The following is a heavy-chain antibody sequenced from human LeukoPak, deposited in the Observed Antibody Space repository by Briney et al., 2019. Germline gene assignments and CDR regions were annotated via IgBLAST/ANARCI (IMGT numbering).Heavy chain of an antibody. D-gene: IGHD3-10*01. J-gene: IGHJ5*02. CDR1: GYTFTGYY. CDR3: ARGGLITMVRGVNNWFDP. V-gene: IGHV1-2*02. Sequence: GASVKVSCKASGYTFTGYYMHWVRQAPGQGLEWMGWINPNSGGTNYAQKFQGRVTMTRDTSISTAYMELSSLRSEDTAVYYCARGGLITMVRGVNNWFDPWGQRTLVTVSS. CDR2: INPNSGGT.